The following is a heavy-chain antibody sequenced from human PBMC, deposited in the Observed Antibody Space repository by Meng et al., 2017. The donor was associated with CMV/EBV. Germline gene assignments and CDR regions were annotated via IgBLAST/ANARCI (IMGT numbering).Heavy chain of an antibody. Sequence: ETLSLTCAASGFTFSSYSMNWVRQAPGKGLEWVSSISSSSSYIYYADSVKGRFTISRDNAKNSLYLQMNSLRAEDTAVYHCAGGIAAAGEVDYWGQGTLVTVSS. CDR2: ISSSSSYI. CDR1: GFTFSSYS. V-gene: IGHV3-21*01. J-gene: IGHJ4*02. D-gene: IGHD6-13*01. CDR3: AGGIAAAGEVDY.